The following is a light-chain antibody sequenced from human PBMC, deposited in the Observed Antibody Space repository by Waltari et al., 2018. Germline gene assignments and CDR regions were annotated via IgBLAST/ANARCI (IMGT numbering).Light chain of an antibody. CDR3: MQARQTPWT. Sequence: DIVLLQSPLSLSVTPGEPASISCRSSQSFLHSYGNTVLHWYLQKPGESPQLLIYLVSNRASGVPDRFSGSGSGTDFTLKISRVEAEDVGVYFCMQARQTPWTFGQGTKVEIK. V-gene: IGKV2-28*01. J-gene: IGKJ1*01. CDR1: QSFLHSYGNTV. CDR2: LVS.